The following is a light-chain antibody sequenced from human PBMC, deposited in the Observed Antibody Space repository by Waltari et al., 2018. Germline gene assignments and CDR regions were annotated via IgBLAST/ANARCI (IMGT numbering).Light chain of an antibody. CDR1: TTTAGVTTT. CDR2: DVI. CDR3: ASYTGSSTVV. J-gene: IGLJ3*02. Sequence: SALPHLASGSGPPEQSITTPSPGATTTAGVTTTFPWYQQRPGKAPKLLIFDVINRPSGVSNRFSGSKSGNTASLTISGLQAEDEADYYCASYTGSSTVVFGGGTKLTVL. V-gene: IGLV2-14*01.